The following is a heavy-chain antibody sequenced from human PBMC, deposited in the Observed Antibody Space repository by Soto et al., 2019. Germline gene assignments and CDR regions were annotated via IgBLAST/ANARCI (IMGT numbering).Heavy chain of an antibody. CDR3: ARTSVNWGSRGLIDY. J-gene: IGHJ4*02. CDR2: IYWDEDK. D-gene: IGHD7-27*01. CDR1: GFSLSTSGVG. Sequence: QITLKESGPTLVKPTQTLTLTCTFSGFSLSTSGVGVGWIRQPPGKALEWLAFIYWDEDKRYSPSLKSRLTIPKDNSKNQVVLTMTNMDPVDTATYYCARTSVNWGSRGLIDYWGQGTLVPVSS. V-gene: IGHV2-5*02.